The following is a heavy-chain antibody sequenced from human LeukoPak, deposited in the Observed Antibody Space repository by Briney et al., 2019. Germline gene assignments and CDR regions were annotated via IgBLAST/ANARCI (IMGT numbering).Heavy chain of an antibody. J-gene: IGHJ4*02. Sequence: PSETLSLTCAVSGGSISSSNWWSWVRQPPGKGLEWIGEIYHSGSTNYNPSLKSRVTISVDKSKNQFSLKLSSVTAADTAVYYCARGGDTVDIVATTRQSDENFDYWGQGTLVTVSS. CDR3: ARGGDTVDIVATTRQSDENFDY. CDR1: GGSISSSNW. V-gene: IGHV4-4*02. D-gene: IGHD5-12*01. CDR2: IYHSGST.